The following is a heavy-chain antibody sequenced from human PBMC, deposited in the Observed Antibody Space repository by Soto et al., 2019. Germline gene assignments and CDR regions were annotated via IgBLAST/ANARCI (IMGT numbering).Heavy chain of an antibody. V-gene: IGHV4-39*01. Sequence: QLQLQESGPGLVKSSETLSLTCTVSGGSISKSNYFWGWIRQAPGKGLEWVASIIYSGTTSYNSSLKSRGAISVDTSKNQFSLERNSVTAADTAVYYCARLGWGNGDSDYWGQGTLVTVSS. CDR1: GGSISKSNYF. CDR2: IIYSGTT. CDR3: ARLGWGNGDSDY. J-gene: IGHJ4*02. D-gene: IGHD2-21*01.